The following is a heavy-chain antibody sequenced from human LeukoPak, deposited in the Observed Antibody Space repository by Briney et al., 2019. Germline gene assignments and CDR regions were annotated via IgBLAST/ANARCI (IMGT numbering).Heavy chain of an antibody. CDR3: AIDQPVAGVSNFDS. Sequence: ASVSVSCKASGYTFTMYAMNWLRQAPGQGLEWMGWINPNTGNPTYAQAFPGRFVFSLDTSVSTAYLQISSLNTGDTAVYYCAIDQPVAGVSNFDSWGQGTLVTVSS. V-gene: IGHV7-4-1*02. CDR2: INPNTGNP. D-gene: IGHD6-19*01. J-gene: IGHJ4*02. CDR1: GYTFTMYA.